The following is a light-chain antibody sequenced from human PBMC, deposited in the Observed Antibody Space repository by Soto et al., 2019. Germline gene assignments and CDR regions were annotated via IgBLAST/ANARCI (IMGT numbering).Light chain of an antibody. CDR2: GAS. CDR1: QSVSSNF. V-gene: IGKV3-20*01. CDR3: QQYGSSPST. Sequence: EIVLTQSPGTLSLSPGESATLSCRASQSVSSNFLAWYQQKPGQAPRLLIYGASSRATGIPDRFSGSGSGTDFTLTISRLEPEDFAVYYCQQYGSSPSTFGQGTRLEIK. J-gene: IGKJ5*01.